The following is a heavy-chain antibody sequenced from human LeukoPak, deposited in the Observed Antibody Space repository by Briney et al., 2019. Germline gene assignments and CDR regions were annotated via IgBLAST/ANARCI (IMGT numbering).Heavy chain of an antibody. V-gene: IGHV1-69*05. J-gene: IGHJ3*02. D-gene: IGHD6-19*01. CDR2: SIPIFGTA. CDR3: ARVIPSGWYRDDAFDI. Sequence: SVKVSCKASGGTFSSYAISWVRQAPGQGLEWMGGSIPIFGTANYAQKFQGRVTITTDESTSTAYMELSSLRSEDTAVYYCARVIPSGWYRDDAFDIWGQGTMVTVSS. CDR1: GGTFSSYA.